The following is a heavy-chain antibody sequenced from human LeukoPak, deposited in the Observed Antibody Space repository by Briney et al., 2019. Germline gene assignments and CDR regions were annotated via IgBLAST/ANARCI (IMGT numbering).Heavy chain of an antibody. V-gene: IGHV3-33*06. CDR1: GFTFSSYG. CDR2: IWYDGSNK. J-gene: IGHJ4*02. D-gene: IGHD2-15*01. CDR3: AKDRGYCSGGSCYFGYYFDY. Sequence: PGGSLRLSRAASGFTFSSYGMHWVRQAPGKGLEWVAVIWYDGSNKYYADSVKGRFTISRDNSKSTLYLQMNSLRAEDTAVYYCAKDRGYCSGGSCYFGYYFDYWGQGTLVTVSS.